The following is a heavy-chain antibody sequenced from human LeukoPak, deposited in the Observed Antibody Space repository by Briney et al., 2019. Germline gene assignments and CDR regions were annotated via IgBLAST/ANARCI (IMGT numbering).Heavy chain of an antibody. D-gene: IGHD5-18*01. CDR3: AHVDTAMVTDY. J-gene: IGHJ4*02. CDR1: GFTFNTYF. CDR2: IGTDGTDT. V-gene: IGHV3-74*01. Sequence: GGSLTLSCAVSGFTFNTYFMHWVRQSPGKGLVWVSHIGTDGTDTAYADSVKGRFTISRDNAKDTLYLQMHSLRAEDTAVYYCAHVDTAMVTDYWGQGTLVTVSS.